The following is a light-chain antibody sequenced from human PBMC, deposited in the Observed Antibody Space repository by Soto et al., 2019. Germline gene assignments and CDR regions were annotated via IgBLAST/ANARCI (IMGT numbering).Light chain of an antibody. CDR1: SSDFGIYSS. V-gene: IGLV2-14*01. J-gene: IGLJ1*01. Sequence: QSALTQPASVSGSPGQSITLLCTGTSSDFGIYSSVSWYQQHPGKAPKLMIHDVFYRPSGVSSCFSGSRSGNTASLTISGLQAEDEADYYCSSFTSSSSYVFGPGTKLTVL. CDR3: SSFTSSSSYV. CDR2: DVF.